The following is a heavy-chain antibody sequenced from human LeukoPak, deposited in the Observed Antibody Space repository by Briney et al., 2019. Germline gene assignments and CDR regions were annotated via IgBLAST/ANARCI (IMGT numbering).Heavy chain of an antibody. Sequence: GGSLRLSCAASGFTFSTYAMSWLRQAPGKGLEWVSAISGSDGSTYYADSVKRRFTISKDNSKNTLSLQMNSLRAEDTAVYYCAKGIGYCSGGSRYLYFDYWGQGTLVTVSS. V-gene: IGHV3-23*01. CDR2: ISGSDGST. J-gene: IGHJ4*02. D-gene: IGHD2-15*01. CDR3: AKGIGYCSGGSRYLYFDY. CDR1: GFTFSTYA.